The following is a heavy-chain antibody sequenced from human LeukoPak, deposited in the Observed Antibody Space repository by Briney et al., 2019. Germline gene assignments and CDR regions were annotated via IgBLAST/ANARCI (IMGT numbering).Heavy chain of an antibody. CDR2: IYYSGST. D-gene: IGHD5-18*01. CDR1: GGSVSSGSYY. Sequence: SETLSLTCTVSGGSVSSGSYYWSWIRQPPGKGLEWIGYIYYSGSTNYNPSLKSRVTISVDTSKNQFSLKPSSVTAADTAVYYCAREREERGYSYGYNYWGQGTLVTVSS. V-gene: IGHV4-61*01. J-gene: IGHJ4*02. CDR3: AREREERGYSYGYNY.